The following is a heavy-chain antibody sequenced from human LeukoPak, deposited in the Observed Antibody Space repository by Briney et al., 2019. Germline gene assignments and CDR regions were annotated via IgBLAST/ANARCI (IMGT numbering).Heavy chain of an antibody. D-gene: IGHD3/OR15-3a*01. CDR1: GGSISSGSYY. CDR3: ARGRTGNHYYYMGV. Sequence: SETLSLTCTVSGGSISSGSYYLSWIRQPAGKGLEWIGRIYTSGSTNYNPSLKIRRTISVDTSKNQFSRKLSSVTAADTAVYYCARGRTGNHYYYMGVWGKGTTVTISS. V-gene: IGHV4-61*02. J-gene: IGHJ6*03. CDR2: IYTSGST.